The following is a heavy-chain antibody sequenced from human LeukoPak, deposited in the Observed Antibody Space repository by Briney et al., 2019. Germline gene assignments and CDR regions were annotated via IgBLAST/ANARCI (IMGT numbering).Heavy chain of an antibody. V-gene: IGHV3-23*01. CDR3: ATDLGNFDY. CDR2: ISGSGGST. Sequence: PGRSLRLSCAASGFTFSSYAMSWVRQAPGKGLEWVSGISGSGGSTYYADSVKGRLTISRDNSKNTLYLQMNSLRAEDTAVYYCATDLGNFDYWGQGTLVTVSS. CDR1: GFTFSSYA. J-gene: IGHJ4*02. D-gene: IGHD2/OR15-2a*01.